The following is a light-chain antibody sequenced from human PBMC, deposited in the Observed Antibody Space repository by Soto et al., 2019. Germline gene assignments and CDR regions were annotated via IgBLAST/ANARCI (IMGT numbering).Light chain of an antibody. V-gene: IGKV3-11*01. CDR1: QSVSSY. CDR3: QHRYNWLIA. J-gene: IGKJ5*01. CDR2: DVS. Sequence: EIVFTQSPSTLSLSPGERATLSCRASQSVSSYLGWYQQKPGQAPRLLIYDVSDRATGIPARFSGSGSGTDFTLTISSLEPEDFAVYYCQHRYNWLIAFGQGTRLEIK.